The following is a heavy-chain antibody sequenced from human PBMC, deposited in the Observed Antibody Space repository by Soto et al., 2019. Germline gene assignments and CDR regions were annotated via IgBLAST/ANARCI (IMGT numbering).Heavy chain of an antibody. CDR1: SGSFSIYY. CDR2: ISQSGNT. D-gene: IGHD6-6*01. J-gene: IGHJ4*02. V-gene: IGHV4-34*01. Sequence: SETLSLTGYICSGSFSIYYWSWIRQPPGKGLEWIGEISQSGNTNYSPSLKSRVSISIDTSKKQFSLNLASVSAADTAVYYCARAPKVSGSSQTRPDFWGQGTLVTVFS. CDR3: ARAPKVSGSSQTRPDF.